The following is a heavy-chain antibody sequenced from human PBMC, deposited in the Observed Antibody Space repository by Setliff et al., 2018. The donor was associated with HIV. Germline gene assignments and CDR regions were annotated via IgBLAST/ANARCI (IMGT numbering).Heavy chain of an antibody. CDR1: GDSVSSNNAA. Sequence: SQTLSLTCAISGDSVSSNNAAWNWIRQSPLRGHEWLGRTYFRSKWYFDYAVSVKSRIIINPDTSKNQFSLHLNSVTPEDTAVYYCARGSYGSVLLWGQGTLVTVSS. V-gene: IGHV6-1*01. D-gene: IGHD6-19*01. J-gene: IGHJ4*02. CDR2: TYFRSKWYF. CDR3: ARGSYGSVLL.